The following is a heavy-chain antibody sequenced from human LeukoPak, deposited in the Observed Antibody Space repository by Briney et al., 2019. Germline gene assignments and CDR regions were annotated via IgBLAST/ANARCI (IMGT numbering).Heavy chain of an antibody. CDR2: IYHSGST. CDR3: ARVDGSCSGGSCPSGNWFDP. V-gene: IGHV4-38-2*02. Sequence: SETLSLTCTVSGGSISSYYWSWIRQPPGKGLEWIGSIYHSGSTYYNPSLKSRVTISVDTSKNQFSLKLNSVTAADTAVYYCARVDGSCSGGSCPSGNWFDPWGQGTLVTVSS. D-gene: IGHD2-15*01. J-gene: IGHJ5*02. CDR1: GGSISSYY.